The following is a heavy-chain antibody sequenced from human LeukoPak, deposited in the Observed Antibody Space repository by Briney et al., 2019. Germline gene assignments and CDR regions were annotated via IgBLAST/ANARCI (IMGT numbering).Heavy chain of an antibody. D-gene: IGHD3-22*01. V-gene: IGHV1-69*13. CDR3: ARGPRATYYYDSSGFDGAFEV. Sequence: GASVKVSCKASRVTFSSYSVSWVRQAPGQGPEWVGRIIPVFGTANYPQQFHGRVVITADESTSTVHMEMSSLRSDDTAMYYCARGPRATYYYDSSGFDGAFEVWGQGTMVTVSS. J-gene: IGHJ3*01. CDR1: RVTFSSYS. CDR2: IIPVFGTA.